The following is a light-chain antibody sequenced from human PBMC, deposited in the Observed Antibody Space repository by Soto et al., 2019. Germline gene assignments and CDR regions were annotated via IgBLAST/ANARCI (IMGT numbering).Light chain of an antibody. CDR2: GAS. CDR1: QSINNN. J-gene: IGKJ1*01. V-gene: IGKV3-15*01. Sequence: EVVMTQSPATLSVSPGERATLSCRASQSINNNLAWYQQKPGQAPRLLIYGASTRATGIPARFSGSGSGTEFTLTISSLQSEDFAVYYCHQYNNWPPWTFGQGTKVDIK. CDR3: HQYNNWPPWT.